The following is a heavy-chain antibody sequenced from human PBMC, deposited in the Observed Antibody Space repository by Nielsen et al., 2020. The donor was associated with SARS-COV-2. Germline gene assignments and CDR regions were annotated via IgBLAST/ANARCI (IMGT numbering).Heavy chain of an antibody. CDR3: ARARGYSYGYAHYYYYMDV. CDR2: INHSGST. CDR1: GGSFSGYY. D-gene: IGHD5-18*01. Sequence: SETLSLTCAVYGGSFSGYYWSWIRQPPGKGLEWIGEINHSGSTNYNPSLKSRVTISVDTSKNQFSLKLSSVTAADTAVYYCARARGYSYGYAHYYYYMDVWGKGTTVTVSS. J-gene: IGHJ6*03. V-gene: IGHV4-34*01.